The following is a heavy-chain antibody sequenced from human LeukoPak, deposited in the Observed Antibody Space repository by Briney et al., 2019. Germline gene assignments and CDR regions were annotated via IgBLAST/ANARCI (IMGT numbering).Heavy chain of an antibody. V-gene: IGHV4-4*02. CDR1: GGSISSSNW. J-gene: IGHJ3*02. CDR3: ARDKYYYDSSGYYDAFDI. CDR2: IYHSGST. Sequence: SETLSLTCAVSGGSISSSNWWSWVRQPPGKGLEWIGEIYHSGSTNYNPSLKSRVTISVDKSKNQFSLKLSSVTAADTAVYYCARDKYYYDSSGYYDAFDIWGQGTMVTVSS. D-gene: IGHD3-22*01.